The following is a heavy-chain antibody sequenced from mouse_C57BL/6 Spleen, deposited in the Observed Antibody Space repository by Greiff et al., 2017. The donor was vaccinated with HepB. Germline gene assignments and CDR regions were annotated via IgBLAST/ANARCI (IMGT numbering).Heavy chain of an antibody. J-gene: IGHJ4*01. Sequence: EVQLQQSGPELVKPGASVKISCKASGYSFTGYYMNWVKQSPEKSLEWIGEINPSTGGTTYNQKFKAKATLTVDKSSSTAYMQLKSLTSEDSAVYYCARWGDSSGYGYAMDYWGQGTSVTVAS. CDR1: GYSFTGYY. CDR3: ARWGDSSGYGYAMDY. V-gene: IGHV1-42*01. CDR2: INPSTGGT. D-gene: IGHD3-2*02.